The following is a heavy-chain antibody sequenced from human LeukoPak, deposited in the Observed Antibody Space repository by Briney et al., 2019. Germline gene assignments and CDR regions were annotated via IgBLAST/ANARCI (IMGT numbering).Heavy chain of an antibody. V-gene: IGHV3-30*18. J-gene: IGHJ4*02. D-gene: IGHD6-13*01. CDR3: AKDPMINTYSSSWFLYY. CDR1: GFTFSSYG. CDR2: ISYDGSNK. Sequence: GGSLRLSCAASGFTFSSYGMHWVRQAPGKGLEWVAVISYDGSNKYYADSVNGRFTISRDNSKNTLYLQMNSLRAEDTAVYYCAKDPMINTYSSSWFLYYWGQGTLVTVSS.